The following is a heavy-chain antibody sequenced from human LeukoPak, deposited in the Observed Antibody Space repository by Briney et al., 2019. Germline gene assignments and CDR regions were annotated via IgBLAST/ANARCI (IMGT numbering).Heavy chain of an antibody. Sequence: ASVKVSCKVSGYTLTELSMHWVRQAPGKGLEWMGGFDPEDGETIYAQKFQGRVTMTEDTSTDTAYMELSSLRSEDTAVCYCATSPPILYGSGSYSDYWGQGTLVTVSS. CDR1: GYTLTELS. J-gene: IGHJ4*02. V-gene: IGHV1-24*01. D-gene: IGHD3-10*01. CDR3: ATSPPILYGSGSYSDY. CDR2: FDPEDGET.